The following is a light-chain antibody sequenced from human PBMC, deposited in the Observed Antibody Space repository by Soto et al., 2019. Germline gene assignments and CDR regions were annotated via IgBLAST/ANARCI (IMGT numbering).Light chain of an antibody. CDR3: QQYNNWPPIIT. J-gene: IGKJ5*01. CDR2: GAS. Sequence: TQSPGTLCSSPGERATLSCRASQTVRSNYLAWYEQKPGQAPRLLVYGASTRATGIPARFSGSGSGSEFTLTISILQSEDFAVYYCQQYNNWPPIITFGQGTRLEI. V-gene: IGKV3-15*01. CDR1: QTVRSN.